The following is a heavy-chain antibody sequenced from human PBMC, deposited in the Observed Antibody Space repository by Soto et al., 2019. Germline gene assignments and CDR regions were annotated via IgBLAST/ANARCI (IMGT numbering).Heavy chain of an antibody. V-gene: IGHV3-15*01. CDR3: TTDVSSSWYFDY. J-gene: IGHJ4*02. CDR2: IKSKTDGGTT. Sequence: EVQLVESGGGLVQPGGSLRLSCAASGFTFSNAWMSWVRQAPGKGLEWVGRIKSKTDGGTTDYAAPVKGRFTISRDDSKNTLYLQMNSLKTEDTAVYYCTTDVSSSWYFDYWGQGTLVTVSS. D-gene: IGHD6-13*01. CDR1: GFTFSNAW.